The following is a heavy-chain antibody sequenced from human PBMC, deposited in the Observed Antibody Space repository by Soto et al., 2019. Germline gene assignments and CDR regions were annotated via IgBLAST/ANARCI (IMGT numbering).Heavy chain of an antibody. V-gene: IGHV2-5*01. Sequence: SGPTMVNPTQTLTLTCIFSGFSLRTSGVGVGWIRQPPGKALEWLGFIYWNDDKRYSPSLKSRLTITKDTSKNQVVLTMTNMDPVDTAAYYRATGGTSGWYGWFDPWGQGTRVTVSS. J-gene: IGHJ5*01. CDR1: GFSLRTSGVG. CDR3: ATGGTSGWYGWFDP. D-gene: IGHD6-19*01. CDR2: IYWNDDK.